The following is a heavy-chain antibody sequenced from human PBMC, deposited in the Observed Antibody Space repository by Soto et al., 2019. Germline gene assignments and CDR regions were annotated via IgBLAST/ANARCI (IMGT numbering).Heavy chain of an antibody. CDR3: ARDLSYSSSWYPAY. CDR1: GFSFSIYA. V-gene: IGHV3-30-3*01. Sequence: GGSLRLSCAASGFSFSIYAMHWVRQAPGKGLEWVAVISYDGSNKYYADSVKGRFTISRDNSKNTLYLQMNSLRAEDTAVYYCARDLSYSSSWYPAYWRQRTLVTVSS. CDR2: ISYDGSNK. D-gene: IGHD6-13*01. J-gene: IGHJ4*02.